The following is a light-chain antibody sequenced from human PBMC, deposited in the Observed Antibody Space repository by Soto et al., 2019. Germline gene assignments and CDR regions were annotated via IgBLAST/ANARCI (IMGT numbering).Light chain of an antibody. CDR1: QTVNSDY. J-gene: IGKJ1*01. CDR2: ATS. Sequence: EIVLTQSPATLSLSPGETATVCWRASQTVNSDYLAWFQQRPGQAPRLLIFATSRRATDIPDRFSGSGSGTDFTLAIRRLEPEDFAVYYCHQFGYSPRTFGQGTKVDIK. V-gene: IGKV3-20*01. CDR3: HQFGYSPRT.